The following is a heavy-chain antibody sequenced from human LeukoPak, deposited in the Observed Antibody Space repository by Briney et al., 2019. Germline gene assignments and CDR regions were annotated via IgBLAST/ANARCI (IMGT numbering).Heavy chain of an antibody. CDR2: ISSSSSYI. V-gene: IGHV3-21*01. D-gene: IGHD3-22*01. Sequence: PGGSLRLSCAASGFTFSSSWMRWVRQAPGKGLEWVSSISSSSSYIYYADSVKGRFTISRDNAKNSLYLQMNSLRAEDTAVYYCARVVYYDSSGYYVWGQGTLVTVSS. J-gene: IGHJ4*02. CDR3: ARVVYYDSSGYYV. CDR1: GFTFSSSW.